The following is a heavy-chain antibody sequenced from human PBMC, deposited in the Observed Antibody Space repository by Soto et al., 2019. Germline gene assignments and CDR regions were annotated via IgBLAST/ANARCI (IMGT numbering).Heavy chain of an antibody. CDR3: AKGTGTTSEASLFDY. V-gene: IGHV1-18*01. Sequence: ASVKVSCKDSGYTFTSYGINCVRQAPGQGLEWMGWISGYTGNTNYAQKLQGRVTMTTDKSTSTAYMELRSLISDDTAMYYCAKGTGTTSEASLFDYWGQGTLVTVSS. J-gene: IGHJ4*02. CDR1: GYTFTSYG. CDR2: ISGYTGNT. D-gene: IGHD1-1*01.